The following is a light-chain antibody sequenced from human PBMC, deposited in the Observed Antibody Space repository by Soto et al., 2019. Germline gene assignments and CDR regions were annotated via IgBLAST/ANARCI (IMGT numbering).Light chain of an antibody. J-gene: IGKJ4*01. Sequence: DIQMTQSPATLSASVGDRVTIPCRASQSISSWLAWYQQKPGKAPKLLIYDASSLESGVPSRFSGSGSGTDFTLSIGSLQPEDFATYYCQQSYSTPLTFGGGTKVDIK. V-gene: IGKV1-5*01. CDR3: QQSYSTPLT. CDR2: DAS. CDR1: QSISSW.